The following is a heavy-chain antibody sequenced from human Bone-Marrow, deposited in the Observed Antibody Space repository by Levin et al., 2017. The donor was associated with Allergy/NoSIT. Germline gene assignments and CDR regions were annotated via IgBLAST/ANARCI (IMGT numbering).Heavy chain of an antibody. D-gene: IGHD4-17*01. CDR1: GFTFSSYG. CDR2: IWYDGSNK. J-gene: IGHJ4*02. CDR3: ARDSGIDIMTTVTTYYFDY. V-gene: IGHV3-33*01. Sequence: GGSLRLSCAASGFTFSSYGMHWVRQAPGKGLEWVAVIWYDGSNKYYADSVKGRFTISRDNSKNTLYLQMNSLRAEDTAVYYCARDSGIDIMTTVTTYYFDYWGQGTLVTVSS.